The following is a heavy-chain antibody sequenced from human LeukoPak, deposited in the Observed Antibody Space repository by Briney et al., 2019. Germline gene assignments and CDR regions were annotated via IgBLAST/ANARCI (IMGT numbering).Heavy chain of an antibody. CDR2: IGTAGDT. V-gene: IGHV3-13*01. D-gene: IGHD4-17*01. Sequence: GGSLRLSCAASGFTFSSHDMHWVRQATGKGLEWVSAIGTAGDTYYPGSVKGRFTISRENAKNSLYLQMNSLRAEDTAVYYCAKGPVTTPEWAFDIWGQGTMVTVSS. J-gene: IGHJ3*02. CDR1: GFTFSSHD. CDR3: AKGPVTTPEWAFDI.